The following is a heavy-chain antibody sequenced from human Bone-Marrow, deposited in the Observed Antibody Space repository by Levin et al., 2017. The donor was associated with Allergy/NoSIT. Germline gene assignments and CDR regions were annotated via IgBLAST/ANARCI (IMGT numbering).Heavy chain of an antibody. D-gene: IGHD6-13*01. V-gene: IGHV3-23*01. CDR2: ISGCGGST. CDR1: GFTFSSYA. J-gene: IGHJ4*02. Sequence: PGGSLRLSCAASGFTFSSYAMSWVRQAPGKGLEWVSAISGCGGSTYYADSVKGRFTISRDNSKNTLYLQMNSLRAEDTAVYYCVKSRGSGSWYYFDYWGQGTLVTVSS. CDR3: VKSRGSGSWYYFDY.